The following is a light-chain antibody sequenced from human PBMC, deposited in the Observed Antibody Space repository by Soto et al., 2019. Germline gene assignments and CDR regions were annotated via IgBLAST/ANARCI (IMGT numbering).Light chain of an antibody. Sequence: AIQLTQSPSSLSASVVDRVTISCRASQGLSSALVWYQQKPGKPPKLLIYDASTLDNEVPARFSGSGSWTDFTLTISRLQPEDVGIYYWQQFIDYPLNFGGGTTVDI. CDR1: QGLSSA. CDR3: QQFIDYPLN. V-gene: IGKV1D-13*01. J-gene: IGKJ4*01. CDR2: DAS.